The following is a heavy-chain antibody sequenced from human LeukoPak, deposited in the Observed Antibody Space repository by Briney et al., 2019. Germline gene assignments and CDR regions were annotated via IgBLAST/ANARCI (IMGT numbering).Heavy chain of an antibody. V-gene: IGHV3-23*01. CDR2: ISGSGGST. D-gene: IGHD1-26*01. CDR3: AKEVGATREGSIFDY. J-gene: IGHJ4*02. Sequence: GGSLRLSCAASGFTFSSYAMSWVPQAPGKGLEWVSAISGSGGSTYYADSVKGRFTISRDNSKNTLYLQMNSLRAEDTAVYYCAKEVGATREGSIFDYWGQGTLVTVSS. CDR1: GFTFSSYA.